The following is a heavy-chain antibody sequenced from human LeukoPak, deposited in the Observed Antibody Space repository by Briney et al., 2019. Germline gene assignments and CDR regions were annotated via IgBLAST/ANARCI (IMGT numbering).Heavy chain of an antibody. V-gene: IGHV3-9*03. Sequence: GGSLRLSCAASGFTFDDYAMHWVRQAPGKGLEWVSGISWNSGSIGYADSVKGRFTISRGNAKNSLYLQMNSLRAEDMALYYCASSKQRLSTQFDYWGQGTLVTVSS. D-gene: IGHD6-19*01. CDR1: GFTFDDYA. CDR3: ASSKQRLSTQFDY. CDR2: ISWNSGSI. J-gene: IGHJ4*02.